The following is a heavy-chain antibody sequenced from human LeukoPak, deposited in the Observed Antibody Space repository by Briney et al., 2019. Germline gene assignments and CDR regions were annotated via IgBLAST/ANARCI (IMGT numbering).Heavy chain of an antibody. V-gene: IGHV3-21*01. J-gene: IGHJ6*03. CDR2: ISSSSSYI. Sequence: GGSLRLSCAASGFTFSSYSMNWVRQAPGKGLEWVSSISSSSSYIYYADSVKGRFTISRDNAKNSLYLQMNSLRAEDTAVYYCARDRGNYDILTGPGVSYMDVWGKGTTVTVSS. D-gene: IGHD3-9*01. CDR1: GFTFSSYS. CDR3: ARDRGNYDILTGPGVSYMDV.